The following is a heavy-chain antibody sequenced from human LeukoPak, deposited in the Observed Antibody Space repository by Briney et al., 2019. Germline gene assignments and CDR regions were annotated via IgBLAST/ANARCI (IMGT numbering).Heavy chain of an antibody. J-gene: IGHJ4*02. CDR1: GGTFSSYA. Sequence: SVKVSCKASGGTFSSYAISWVRQAPGQGLEWMGGIIPIFGTANYAQKFQGRVTITTDESTSTAYMELSSLRSEDTAVYYCATKWAPRYYYDSSGYYGIWGQGTLVTVSS. V-gene: IGHV1-69*05. CDR2: IIPIFGTA. CDR3: ATKWAPRYYYDSSGYYGI. D-gene: IGHD3-22*01.